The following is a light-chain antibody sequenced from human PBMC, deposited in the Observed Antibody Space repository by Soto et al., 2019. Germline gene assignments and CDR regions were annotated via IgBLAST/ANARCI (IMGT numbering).Light chain of an antibody. J-gene: IGKJ4*01. CDR1: QSVGGS. CDR3: QQRYNWRLT. V-gene: IGKV3-11*01. CDR2: DVS. Sequence: VLTQSPSTLSLSPGERATLSCRASQSVGGSLAWYQQKPGQAPRLLLYDVSNRATGIPARFSGGGSGTDFTLTISSLEPEDFAVYYCQQRYNWRLTFGGGTKVEIK.